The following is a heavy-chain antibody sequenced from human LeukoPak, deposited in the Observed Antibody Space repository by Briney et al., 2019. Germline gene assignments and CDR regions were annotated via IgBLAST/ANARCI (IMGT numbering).Heavy chain of an antibody. V-gene: IGHV3-48*03. CDR3: ARPASKGDYDYVWGSYRYWSLDY. CDR1: GFTFSSYE. D-gene: IGHD3-16*02. J-gene: IGHJ4*02. Sequence: GGSLRLSCAASGFTFSSYEMNWVRQAPGKGLEWVSYISSSGSTIYYADSVKGRFTISRDNAKNSLYLQMNSLRAEVTAVYYCARPASKGDYDYVWGSYRYWSLDYWGQGTLVTVSS. CDR2: ISSSGSTI.